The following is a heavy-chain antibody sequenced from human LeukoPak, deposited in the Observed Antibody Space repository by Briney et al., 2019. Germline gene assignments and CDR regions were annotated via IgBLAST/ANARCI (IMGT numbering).Heavy chain of an antibody. D-gene: IGHD3-10*01. Sequence: ASVKVSCKASGGSFTSKAISWVRQAPGQGLEWMGGIIPIFETTNYAQKFQGRVTITADESTNTAYMELSSLRSEDTAVYFCATSRRIHGSGLAVRYSWLDPWGQGTLVTVSS. V-gene: IGHV1-69*01. CDR2: IIPIFETT. CDR3: ATSRRIHGSGLAVRYSWLDP. J-gene: IGHJ5*02. CDR1: GGSFTSKA.